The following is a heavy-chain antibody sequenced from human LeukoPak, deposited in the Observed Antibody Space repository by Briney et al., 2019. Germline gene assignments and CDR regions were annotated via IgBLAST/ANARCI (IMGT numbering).Heavy chain of an antibody. Sequence: ASVKVSCKASGYTFTSYYMHWVRQAPGQGLEWMGIINPSGGSTSYAQKFQGRVTMTRDTSTSTVYMELSSLRSEDTAVYYCARVLGYYGSGGPLNYYYYYMDVWGKGTTVTVSS. CDR1: GYTFTSYY. CDR2: INPSGGST. J-gene: IGHJ6*03. CDR3: ARVLGYYGSGGPLNYYYYYMDV. D-gene: IGHD3-10*01. V-gene: IGHV1-46*01.